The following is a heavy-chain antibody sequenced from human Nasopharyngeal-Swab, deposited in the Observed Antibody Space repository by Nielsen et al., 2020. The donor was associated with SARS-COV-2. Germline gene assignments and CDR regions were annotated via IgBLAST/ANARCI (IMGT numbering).Heavy chain of an antibody. D-gene: IGHD2-15*01. Sequence: GESLKISCAASAFTFSSYWMSWVRQAPGKGLEWVANIKQDGSEKYYVDSVKGRFTISRENAKNSLYLQMNSLRAGDTAVYYCARGLASLGYCSGGSCLLYYYYGMDVWGQGTTVTVSS. CDR2: IKQDGSEK. CDR1: AFTFSSYW. CDR3: ARGLASLGYCSGGSCLLYYYYGMDV. V-gene: IGHV3-7*01. J-gene: IGHJ6*02.